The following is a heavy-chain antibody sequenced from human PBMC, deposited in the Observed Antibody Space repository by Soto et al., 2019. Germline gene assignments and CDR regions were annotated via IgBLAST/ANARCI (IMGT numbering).Heavy chain of an antibody. CDR2: INHSGST. D-gene: IGHD3-9*01. V-gene: IGHV4-34*01. CDR1: GGSFSGYY. J-gene: IGHJ6*03. Sequence: SETLSLTCAVYGGSFSGYYWSWIRQPPGKGLEWIGEINHSGSTNYNPSLKSRVTISVDTSKNQFSLKLSSVTAADTAVYYCARIVLGPDLLADSFVDYYYYMDVWGQGTTVTVSS. CDR3: ARIVLGPDLLADSFVDYYYYMDV.